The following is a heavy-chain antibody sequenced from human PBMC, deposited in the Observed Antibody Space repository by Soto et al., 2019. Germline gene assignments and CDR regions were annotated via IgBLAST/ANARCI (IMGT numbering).Heavy chain of an antibody. CDR2: IIPIFGTA. Sequence: QVQLVQSGAEVKKPGSSVKVSCQAPGGTFSSYAISWVRQAPGQGLEWMGGIIPIFGTANYAHKFQGRGRITADKSTSTAYMELRSLRPEDTAVYYCARRYDYVGGRYPIRKGFDSWGQGTMVTVSS. D-gene: IGHD3-16*01. CDR3: ARRYDYVGGRYPIRKGFDS. V-gene: IGHV1-69*06. CDR1: GGTFSSYA. J-gene: IGHJ3*01.